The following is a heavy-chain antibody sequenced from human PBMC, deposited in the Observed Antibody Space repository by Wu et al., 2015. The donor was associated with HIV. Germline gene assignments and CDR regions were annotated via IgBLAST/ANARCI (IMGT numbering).Heavy chain of an antibody. V-gene: IGHV1-69*13. D-gene: IGHD6-13*01. CDR3: ASEWGLGQQLKPSFFDY. J-gene: IGHJ4*02. Sequence: QVQLVQSGAEVKKPGSSVKVSCKASGGSFSTYGISWVRQAPGQGLEWMGRIIPFFGTPIYAQKFQGRVTITADESTSTAYMELSSLKSEDTALYYCASEWGLGQQLKPSFFDYWGQGTLVTVSS. CDR1: GGSFSTYG. CDR2: IIPFFGTP.